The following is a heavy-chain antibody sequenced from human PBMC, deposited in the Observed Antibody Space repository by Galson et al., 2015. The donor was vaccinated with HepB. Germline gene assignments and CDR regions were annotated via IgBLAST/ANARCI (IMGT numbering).Heavy chain of an antibody. Sequence: SLRLSCAASGFTFSDYYMSWIRQAPGKGLEWVSYISSSSSYTNYADSVKGRFTISRDNAKNSLYLQMNSLRAEDTAVYYCARAPNYDYVWGSYRGNDYWGQGTLVTVSS. D-gene: IGHD3-16*02. V-gene: IGHV3-11*05. CDR2: ISSSSSYT. CDR3: ARAPNYDYVWGSYRGNDY. CDR1: GFTFSDYY. J-gene: IGHJ4*02.